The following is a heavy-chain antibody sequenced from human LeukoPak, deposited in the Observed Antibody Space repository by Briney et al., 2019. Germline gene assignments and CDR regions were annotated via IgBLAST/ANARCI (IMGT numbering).Heavy chain of an antibody. Sequence: AAVKVSCNAARYRFTSNGYWWERVRAAQGIEWQWWININTGRTGFEQKFQGRLTLTRDTSISTAYMELSSLTSEDTAVYYCARLSQTPDYYSNGGYYYLGYWGQGTPVTVSS. D-gene: IGHD3-22*01. V-gene: IGHV1-8*01. CDR1: RYRFTSNG. CDR3: ARLSQTPDYYSNGGYYYLGY. J-gene: IGHJ4*02. CDR2: ININTGRT.